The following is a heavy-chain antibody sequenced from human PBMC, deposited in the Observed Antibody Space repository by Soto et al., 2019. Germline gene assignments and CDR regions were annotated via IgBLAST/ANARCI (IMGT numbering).Heavy chain of an antibody. Sequence: GGSLRLSCAASGFTFSSYAMSWVRQAPGKGLEWVSAISGSGGSTYYADSVKGRFTISRDNSKNTLYLQMNSLRAEDTAVYYCAKDRTYYYDSSGLDYWGQGTLVTVSS. D-gene: IGHD3-22*01. CDR3: AKDRTYYYDSSGLDY. J-gene: IGHJ4*02. CDR1: GFTFSSYA. V-gene: IGHV3-23*01. CDR2: ISGSGGST.